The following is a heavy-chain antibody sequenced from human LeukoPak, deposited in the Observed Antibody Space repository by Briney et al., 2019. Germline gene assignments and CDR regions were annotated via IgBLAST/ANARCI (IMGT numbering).Heavy chain of an antibody. V-gene: IGHV1-18*01. D-gene: IGHD6-13*01. CDR3: ARWYSSSWYHFDY. Sequence: SGKVSCKASGYTFTNFGISWVRQAPGQGLEWMGWNSAYNDNANYAQKVQGRVTMTTDTSTSTAYMELRSLRSDDTAIYYCARWYSSSWYHFDYWGQGTLVTVSS. J-gene: IGHJ4*02. CDR1: GYTFTNFG. CDR2: NSAYNDNA.